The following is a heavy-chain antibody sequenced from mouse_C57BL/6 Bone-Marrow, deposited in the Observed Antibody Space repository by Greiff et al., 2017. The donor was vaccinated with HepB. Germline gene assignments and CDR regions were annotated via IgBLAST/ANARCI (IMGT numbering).Heavy chain of an antibody. Sequence: DVKLVESGGGLVKPGGSLKLSCAASGFTFSDYGMHWVRQAPEKGLEWVAYISSGSSTNYYADTVKGRFTISRDNAKNTLFLQMTSLRSEDTAMYYCGGAPYYAMDYWGQGTSVTVSS. V-gene: IGHV5-17*01. CDR3: GGAPYYAMDY. J-gene: IGHJ4*01. CDR2: ISSGSSTN. CDR1: GFTFSDYG.